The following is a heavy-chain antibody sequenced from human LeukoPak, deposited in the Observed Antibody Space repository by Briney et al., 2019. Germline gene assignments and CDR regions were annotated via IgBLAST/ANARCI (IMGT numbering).Heavy chain of an antibody. CDR1: GNTFTSYG. V-gene: IGHV1-18*01. CDR2: ISAYNGNT. CDR3: ARDSPHYSYYYGMDV. J-gene: IGHJ6*02. Sequence: ASVKVSCKASGNTFTSYGISWVRQAPGQGLEWMGWISAYNGNTNYAQKLQGRVTMTTDTSTSTAYMELRSLRFDDTAVYYCARDSPHYSYYYGMDVWGQGTTVTVSS.